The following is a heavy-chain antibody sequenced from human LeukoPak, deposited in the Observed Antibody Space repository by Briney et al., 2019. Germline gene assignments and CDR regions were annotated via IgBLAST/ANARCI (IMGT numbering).Heavy chain of an antibody. Sequence: SETLSLTCSVSGDSISNSNYYWGWIRQPPGKGLEWIGSIYYSGTTYYSPSLESRITISLDKSKNQFSLKLSSVTATDTSVYYCVSHRLDQQLVTDYWGQGILVTVSS. V-gene: IGHV4-39*01. J-gene: IGHJ4*02. CDR1: GDSISNSNYY. CDR2: IYYSGTT. D-gene: IGHD6-13*01. CDR3: VSHRLDQQLVTDY.